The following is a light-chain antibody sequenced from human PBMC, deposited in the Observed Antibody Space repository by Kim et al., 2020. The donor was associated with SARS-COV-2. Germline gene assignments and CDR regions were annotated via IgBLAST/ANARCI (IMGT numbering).Light chain of an antibody. CDR2: VNT. CDR3: QSYDSSLSGVV. CDR1: SSNIGAGYD. J-gene: IGLJ2*01. V-gene: IGLV1-40*01. Sequence: QSVLTQPPSVSGAPGQRVTISCTGSSSNIGAGYDVHWYQHLPGTAPKLLIYVNTNRPSGVPDRFSGSKSGTSASLAITGLQAEDEADYYCQSYDSSLSGVVFGGGTQLTV.